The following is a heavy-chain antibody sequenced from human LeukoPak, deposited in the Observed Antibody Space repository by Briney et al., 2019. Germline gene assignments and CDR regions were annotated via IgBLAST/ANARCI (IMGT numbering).Heavy chain of an antibody. D-gene: IGHD3-9*01. V-gene: IGHV4-59*01. CDR3: ARDGLYFDWLWPRFGMDV. CDR2: IYYSGST. J-gene: IGHJ6*02. Sequence: PSQTLSLTCTVSGGSISSYYWSWIRQPPGKGLEWIGYIYYSGSTNYNPSLKSRVTISVDTSKNQFSLKLSSVTAADTAVYYCARDGLYFDWLWPRFGMDVWGQGTTVTVSS. CDR1: GGSISSYY.